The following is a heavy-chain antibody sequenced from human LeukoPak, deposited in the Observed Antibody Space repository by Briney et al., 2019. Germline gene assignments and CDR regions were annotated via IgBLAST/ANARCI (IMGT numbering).Heavy chain of an antibody. CDR2: IYISGST. V-gene: IGHV4-61*02. Sequence: SETLSLTCTVSGGSISSGSYYWSWIRQPAGKGLEWIGRIYISGSTNYNPSLKSRVTISVDTSKDQFSLELSSVTAADTAVYYCARSVTTVYYYYMDVWGKGTTVTVSS. CDR3: ARSVTTVYYYYMDV. CDR1: GGSISSGSYY. J-gene: IGHJ6*03. D-gene: IGHD4-17*01.